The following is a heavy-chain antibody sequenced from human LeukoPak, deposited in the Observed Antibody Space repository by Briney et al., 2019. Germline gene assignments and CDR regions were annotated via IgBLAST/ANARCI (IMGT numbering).Heavy chain of an antibody. J-gene: IGHJ6*02. D-gene: IGHD5-24*01. Sequence: GGSLRLSCAASGFTFSSYAMSWVRQAPGKGLEWVSGISGSGGSTYYADSVKGRFTISRDNSKNTLYLQMNSLRAEDTAVYYCARDATSRRRDGYPPGMDVWGQGTTVTVSS. V-gene: IGHV3-23*01. CDR1: GFTFSSYA. CDR2: ISGSGGST. CDR3: ARDATSRRRDGYPPGMDV.